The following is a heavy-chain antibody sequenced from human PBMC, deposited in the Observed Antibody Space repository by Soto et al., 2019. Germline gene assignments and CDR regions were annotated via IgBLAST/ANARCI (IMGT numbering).Heavy chain of an antibody. V-gene: IGHV1-58*01. J-gene: IGHJ4*02. D-gene: IGHD3-22*01. CDR1: GFTLSSSA. CDR2: IDVGSGNA. CDR3: ARLVLHDYDNSGFWIY. Sequence: SVKVSCKTSGFTLSSSAVHWVRQARGHRLQWIGWIDVGSGNANYAQMDQERVTISRDMSTSTAYMELTSLRVEDTAVYYCARLVLHDYDNSGFWIYWGQGAPVTVSS.